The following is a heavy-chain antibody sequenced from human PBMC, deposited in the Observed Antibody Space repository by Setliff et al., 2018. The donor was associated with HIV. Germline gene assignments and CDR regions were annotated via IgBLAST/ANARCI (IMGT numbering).Heavy chain of an antibody. D-gene: IGHD3-22*01. CDR3: VGDASPDSEDGGYSAGGN. J-gene: IGHJ4*02. CDR1: GFPFSSYS. Sequence: GESLRLSCAASGFPFSSYSMNWFRQPPGKGLEWVAYISGRSGSIYYTDSVKGRFTVSRDNAKDSLYLQMNSLRVEDAAVYYCVGDASPDSEDGGYSAGGNWGPGTLVTVSS. CDR2: ISGRSGSI. V-gene: IGHV3-48*01.